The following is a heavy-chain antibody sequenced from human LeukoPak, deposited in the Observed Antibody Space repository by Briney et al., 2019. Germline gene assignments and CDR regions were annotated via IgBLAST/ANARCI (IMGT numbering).Heavy chain of an antibody. CDR1: GESFSGYY. J-gene: IGHJ5*02. Sequence: SETLSLTCAVYGESFSGYYWSWIRQPPGKGLEWIGEINHSGSTNYNPSLKSRVTISVDTSKNQFSLKLSSVTAADTAVYYCARGRVRGVIAPYNWFDPWGQGTLVTVSS. D-gene: IGHD3-10*01. CDR3: ARGRVRGVIAPYNWFDP. V-gene: IGHV4-34*01. CDR2: INHSGST.